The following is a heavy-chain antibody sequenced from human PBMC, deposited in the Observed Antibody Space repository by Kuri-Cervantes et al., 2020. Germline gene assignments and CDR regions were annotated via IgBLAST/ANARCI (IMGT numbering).Heavy chain of an antibody. D-gene: IGHD5-24*01. CDR1: GFTFSSYA. CDR2: IWYDGSYR. CDR3: ARDSRRDGYNNFDY. Sequence: GESLKISCAASGFTFSSYAMHWVRQAPDKGLEWVAVIWYDGSYRYYADSVKGRFTISRDNSKNTLYLQMNSLRAEDTAVYYCARDSRRDGYNNFDYWGQGTLVTVSS. J-gene: IGHJ4*02. V-gene: IGHV3-30*14.